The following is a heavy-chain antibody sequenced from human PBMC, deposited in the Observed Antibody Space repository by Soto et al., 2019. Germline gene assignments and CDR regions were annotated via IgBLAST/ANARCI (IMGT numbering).Heavy chain of an antibody. CDR3: ATVPDYRVAVVPAPFDS. J-gene: IGHJ4*02. D-gene: IGHD2-2*01. CDR2: IYYSGRT. CDR1: GGSISSGDYY. V-gene: IGHV4-30-4*01. Sequence: QVQLQESGPGLVKPSQTLSLTCTVSGGSISSGDYYWTWIRQPPGKGLEWIGYIYYSGRTFYNPSLKSRVTISLDTSKNQFSLNLNSVTGADTAVYYCATVPDYRVAVVPAPFDSWGQGALVTVSS.